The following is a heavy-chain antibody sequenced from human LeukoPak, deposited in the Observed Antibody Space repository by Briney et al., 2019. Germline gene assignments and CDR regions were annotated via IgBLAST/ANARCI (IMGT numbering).Heavy chain of an antibody. CDR2: IYDNESP. V-gene: IGHV4-59*08. CDR3: ARGHLYRSGSYGWFDP. CDR1: GGSISSYY. D-gene: IGHD3-10*01. J-gene: IGHJ5*02. Sequence: SETLSLTCTVSGGSISSYYWSWIRQPPGKGLEWIGYIYDNESPNYNPSLKSRVTISVDTSKNQFSLKLSSVTAADTAVYYCARGHLYRSGSYGWFDPWGQGTLVTVSS.